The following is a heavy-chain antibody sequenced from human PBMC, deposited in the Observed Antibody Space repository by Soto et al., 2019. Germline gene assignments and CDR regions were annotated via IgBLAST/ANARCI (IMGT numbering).Heavy chain of an antibody. D-gene: IGHD2-15*01. J-gene: IGHJ1*01. CDR2: IYYSGST. CDR3: ARVCGGGSCYSHYFQH. V-gene: IGHV4-31*03. Sequence: SETLSLTCTVSGGSISSGGYYWSWIRQHPGKGLEWIGYIYYSGSTYYNPSLKSRVTISVDTSKNQFSLKLSSVTAADTAVYYCARVCGGGSCYSHYFQHWGQGTLVTVSS. CDR1: GGSISSGGYY.